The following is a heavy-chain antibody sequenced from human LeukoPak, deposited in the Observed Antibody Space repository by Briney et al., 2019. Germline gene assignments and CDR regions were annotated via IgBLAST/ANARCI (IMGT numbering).Heavy chain of an antibody. D-gene: IGHD3-3*01. CDR3: ARMLSDYDFWSGYYGSGAFDY. J-gene: IGHJ4*02. CDR2: IKQDGSEK. Sequence: PGGSLRLSCAASGFTFSSYWMSWVRQAPGKGLEWVANIKQDGSEKYYVDSVKGRFTISRDNAKNSLYLQMNSLRAEDTAVYYCARMLSDYDFWSGYYGSGAFDYWGQGTLVTVSS. CDR1: GFTFSSYW. V-gene: IGHV3-7*01.